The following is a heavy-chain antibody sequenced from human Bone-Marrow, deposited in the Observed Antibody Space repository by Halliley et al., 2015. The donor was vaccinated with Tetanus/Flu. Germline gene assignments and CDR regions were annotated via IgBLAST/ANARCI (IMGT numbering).Heavy chain of an antibody. CDR1: GGSISSSNYY. V-gene: IGHV4-39*01. J-gene: IGHJ5*02. D-gene: IGHD3-10*01. Sequence: LRLSCTVSGGSISSSNYYWGWIRQPPGKGLEWIGSLYYSGGTPYNPSLKSRVTVFADTSKNQFSLKLTSVTAADTAVYYCARLSMVRGKNFDPWGQGTLVTVSS. CDR2: LYYSGGT. CDR3: ARLSMVRGKNFDP.